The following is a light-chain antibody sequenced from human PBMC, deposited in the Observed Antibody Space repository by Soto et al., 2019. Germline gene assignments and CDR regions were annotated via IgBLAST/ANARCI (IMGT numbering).Light chain of an antibody. Sequence: QAVVTQPASVSGSPGQSITISCTGTSSDVGGYNYVSWYQQHPGKAPKLMVYDVSNRPSGVSNRFSGSKSGNTASLTISGLQAEDEADYYCCSYTSSSTYVFGTGTKFTVL. J-gene: IGLJ1*01. CDR2: DVS. V-gene: IGLV2-14*01. CDR1: SSDVGGYNY. CDR3: CSYTSSSTYV.